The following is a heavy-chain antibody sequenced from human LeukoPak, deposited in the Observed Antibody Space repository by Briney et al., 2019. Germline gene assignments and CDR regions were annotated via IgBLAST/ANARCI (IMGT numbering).Heavy chain of an antibody. CDR1: GFTLRTYW. Sequence: GGSLRLSCAASGFTLRTYWMTLVRQAPGKGLEWVANIKEDGSEKNYVDSVKGRFTISRDNAKNSLYLQMNSLRAEDTAVYYCAELGITMIGGVWGKGTTVTISS. D-gene: IGHD3-10*02. CDR2: IKEDGSEK. CDR3: AELGITMIGGV. V-gene: IGHV3-7*01. J-gene: IGHJ6*04.